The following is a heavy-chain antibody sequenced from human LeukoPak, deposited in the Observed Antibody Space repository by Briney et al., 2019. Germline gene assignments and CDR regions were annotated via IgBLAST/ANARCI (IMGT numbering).Heavy chain of an antibody. J-gene: IGHJ4*02. CDR2: IWYDGSNK. CDR3: AKCGCSGSYSTYYFDY. D-gene: IGHD1-26*01. V-gene: IGHV3-33*06. Sequence: PGGSLRLSCAASGFTFSSYGIHWVRQAPGKVLEWVAVIWYDGSNKYYADSVKGRFTISRDNSKNTLYLQMNSLRAEHTAVYYCAKCGCSGSYSTYYFDYWGQGTLVTVSS. CDR1: GFTFSSYG.